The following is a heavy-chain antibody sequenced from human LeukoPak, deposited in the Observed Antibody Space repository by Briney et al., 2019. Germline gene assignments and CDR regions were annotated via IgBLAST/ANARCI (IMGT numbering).Heavy chain of an antibody. V-gene: IGHV1-2*02. CDR1: GYTLTGYY. J-gene: IGHJ4*02. D-gene: IGHD3-3*01. Sequence: GASVKVSCKASGYTLTGYYMHWVRQAPGQGLEWMGWINPNRGGTNYAQKFQGRVTMTRDTSISTAYMELSRLRSDDTAVYYCARGPSYYDFWSGYLDYWGQGTLVTVSS. CDR3: ARGPSYYDFWSGYLDY. CDR2: INPNRGGT.